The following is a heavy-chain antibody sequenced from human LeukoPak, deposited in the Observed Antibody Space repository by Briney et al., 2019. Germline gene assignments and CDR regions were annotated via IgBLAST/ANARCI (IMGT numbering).Heavy chain of an antibody. CDR1: GFTFSSYA. CDR3: AKDYYDSSGYDAFDI. J-gene: IGHJ3*02. Sequence: GGSLRLSCAASGFTFSSYAMSWVRQAPGKGLEWVSAISGSGGSTYYADSVKGRFTISRDNSKNTLYLQMDSLRAEDTAVYYCAKDYYDSSGYDAFDIWGQGTMVTVSS. D-gene: IGHD3-22*01. V-gene: IGHV3-23*01. CDR2: ISGSGGST.